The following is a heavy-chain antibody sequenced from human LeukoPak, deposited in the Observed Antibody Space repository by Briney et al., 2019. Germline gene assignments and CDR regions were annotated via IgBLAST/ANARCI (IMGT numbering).Heavy chain of an antibody. Sequence: GGSLRLSCAASGFTFSSYAMSWVRQAPGKGLEWVSDISGSGGSTYYADSVKGRFTISRDNAKNSLCLQMNSLRAEDTAVYYCAREPTNYDILTGYLNEAFDIWGQGTMVTVSS. CDR1: GFTFSSYA. J-gene: IGHJ3*02. CDR2: ISGSGGST. V-gene: IGHV3-23*01. CDR3: AREPTNYDILTGYLNEAFDI. D-gene: IGHD3-9*01.